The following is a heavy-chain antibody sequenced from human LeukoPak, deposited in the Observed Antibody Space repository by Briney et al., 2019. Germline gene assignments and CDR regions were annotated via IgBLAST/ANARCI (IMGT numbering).Heavy chain of an antibody. V-gene: IGHV4-59*08. J-gene: IGHJ3*02. CDR2: IYKTGST. CDR1: GGSISSYY. CDR3: ARRVVVTAILLDAFDI. D-gene: IGHD2-21*02. Sequence: SETLSLTCTVSGGSISSYYWNWIRQPPGKGLEWIGYIYKTGSTNYNPSLKSRVTISVDTSKNQFSLQLNSVTAADPAVYYCARRVVVTAILLDAFDIWGQGTMVTVSS.